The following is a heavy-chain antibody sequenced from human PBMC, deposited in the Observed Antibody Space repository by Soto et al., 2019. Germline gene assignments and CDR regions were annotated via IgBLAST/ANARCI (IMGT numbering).Heavy chain of an antibody. CDR3: ARVHLGPPLVKYFDS. V-gene: IGHV3-30-3*01. J-gene: IGHJ4*02. D-gene: IGHD1-1*01. CDR1: GFTFSSFT. CDR2: ISYDDGTNR. Sequence: PGGSLRLSCTASGFTFSSFTMHWVRQAPGKGLEWLGFISYDDGTNRFYADSVKGRFTFSRDNPQNSLYLQMNSLKTEDTAVYYCARVHLGPPLVKYFDSWGQGTLVTVSS.